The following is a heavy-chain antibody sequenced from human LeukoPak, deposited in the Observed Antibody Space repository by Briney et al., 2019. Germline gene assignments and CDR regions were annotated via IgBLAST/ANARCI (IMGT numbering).Heavy chain of an antibody. CDR2: ISFDGSNK. CDR1: GFTFSSYA. Sequence: PGRSLRLSCAASGFTFSSYAIHWVRQAPGKGLEWVAVISFDGSNKYYADSVKGRFTISRDNSKNTLYLQMNSLRAEDTAVYYRARNRGDYVDYWGQGTLVTVSS. V-gene: IGHV3-30*04. J-gene: IGHJ4*02. D-gene: IGHD1-14*01. CDR3: ARNRGDYVDY.